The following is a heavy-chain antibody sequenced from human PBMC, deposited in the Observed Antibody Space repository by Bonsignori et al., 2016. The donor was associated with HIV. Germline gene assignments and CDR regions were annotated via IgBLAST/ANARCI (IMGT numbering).Heavy chain of an antibody. CDR2: MNPNSGNT. CDR3: ARSGSRSKDDY. D-gene: IGHD6-13*01. Sequence: WVRQAPGQGLEWMGWMNPNSGNTGYAQKFQGRVTMTRNTSISTAYMELSSLRSEDTAVYYCARSGSRSKDDYWGQGTLVTVSS. V-gene: IGHV1-8*01. J-gene: IGHJ4*02.